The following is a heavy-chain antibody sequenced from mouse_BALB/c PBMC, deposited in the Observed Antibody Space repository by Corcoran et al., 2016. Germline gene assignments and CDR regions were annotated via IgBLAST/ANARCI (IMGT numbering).Heavy chain of an antibody. CDR1: GYPFSSYW. CDR3: ARMGNYRFAY. Sequence: QVQLQQSGAELMKPGASVKISGKATGYPFSSYWIEWVKQRPGHGLEWIGEILPGSGSTNYNEKFKGKAKFTADTSSNTAYMQLSSLTSEDSAVYYCARMGNYRFAYWGQGTLVTVSA. J-gene: IGHJ3*01. V-gene: IGHV1-9*01. D-gene: IGHD2-1*01. CDR2: ILPGSGST.